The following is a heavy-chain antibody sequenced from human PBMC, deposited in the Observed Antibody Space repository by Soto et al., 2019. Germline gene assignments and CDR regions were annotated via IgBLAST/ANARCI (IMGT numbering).Heavy chain of an antibody. CDR1: GGSFSGYY. D-gene: IGHD3-10*01. Sequence: SETLSLTCAVYGGSFSGYYWSWIRQPPGKGLEWIGEINHSGSTNYNPSLKSRVTISVDTSKNQFSLKLSSVTAADTAVYYCARLNYCGSGSYYRGYYYYYMDVWGKGTTVTVSS. CDR2: INHSGST. J-gene: IGHJ6*03. V-gene: IGHV4-34*01. CDR3: ARLNYCGSGSYYRGYYYYYMDV.